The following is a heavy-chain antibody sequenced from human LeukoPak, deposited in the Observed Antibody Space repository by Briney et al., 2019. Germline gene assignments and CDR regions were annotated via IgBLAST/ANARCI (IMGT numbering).Heavy chain of an antibody. D-gene: IGHD7-27*01. Sequence: GGSLRLSCTASGFTLSSYTMTWVRQAPGKGLKWVSTITTGDGNTYYADSVKGRFTVSRDDSKNTLYLQMNSLRAEDTAVYYCAKDGGLWVSAHWGDSWGRGTLVTVSS. CDR1: GFTLSSYT. V-gene: IGHV3-23*01. CDR3: AKDGGLWVSAHWGDS. J-gene: IGHJ4*02. CDR2: ITTGDGNT.